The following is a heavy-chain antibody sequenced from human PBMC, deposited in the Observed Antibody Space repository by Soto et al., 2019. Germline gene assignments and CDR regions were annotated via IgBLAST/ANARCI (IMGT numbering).Heavy chain of an antibody. D-gene: IGHD6-19*01. CDR3: ARDRGGVVAGFNWPDP. Sequence: LQESGGDLVQPGGSLRLSCAASGFKFSMFGMNWVRQAPGKGLEWIAYISSSSTTIVYGGSVEGRFTVSRDNVENSLYLQMKSLRDDDTAVYYCARDRGGVVAGFNWPDPWGHGTPVTVST. CDR2: ISSSSTTI. V-gene: IGHV3-48*02. CDR1: GFKFSMFG. J-gene: IGHJ5*02.